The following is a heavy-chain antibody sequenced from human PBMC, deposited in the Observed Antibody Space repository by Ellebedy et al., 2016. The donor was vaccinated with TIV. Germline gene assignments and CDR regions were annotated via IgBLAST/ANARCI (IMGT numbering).Heavy chain of an antibody. D-gene: IGHD3-10*01. CDR3: AKDLGFYGSGSHY. Sequence: PGGSLRLSCVASGFSFGYYGMHWVRQAPGKGLEWVAFMSYDGRNKYYGDSVKGRFTISRDNSNNTLYLQMNSLRTEDTALYYCAKDLGFYGSGSHYWGQGTLVTVSS. CDR1: GFSFGYYG. V-gene: IGHV3-30*02. J-gene: IGHJ4*02. CDR2: MSYDGRNK.